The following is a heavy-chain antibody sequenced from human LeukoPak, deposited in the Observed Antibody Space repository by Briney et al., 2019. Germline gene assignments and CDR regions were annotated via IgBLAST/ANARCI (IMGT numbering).Heavy chain of an antibody. Sequence: GGSLRLSCAASGLTFSSYGMHWVRQAPGKGLEWVAVIWYDGSNKYYADSVKGRFTISRDNSKNTLYLQMNSLRAEDTAVYYCARATVTTYLRGYYFDYWGQGTLVTVSS. D-gene: IGHD4-17*01. CDR1: GLTFSSYG. J-gene: IGHJ4*02. CDR2: IWYDGSNK. CDR3: ARATVTTYLRGYYFDY. V-gene: IGHV3-33*01.